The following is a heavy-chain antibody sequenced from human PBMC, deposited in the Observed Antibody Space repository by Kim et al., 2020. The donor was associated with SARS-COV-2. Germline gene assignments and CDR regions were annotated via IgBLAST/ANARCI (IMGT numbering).Heavy chain of an antibody. V-gene: IGHV4-39*01. CDR1: GGSISSSSYY. J-gene: IGHJ4*02. CDR2: IYYSGST. CDR3: AKHFYGYYYAFRFDY. D-gene: IGHD5-18*01. Sequence: SETLSLTCTVSGGSISSSSYYWGWIRQPPGKGLEWIGSIYYSGSTYYNPSLKSRVTISVDTSKNQFSLKLSSVTAADTAVYYCAKHFYGYYYAFRFDYWGQGTLVTVSS.